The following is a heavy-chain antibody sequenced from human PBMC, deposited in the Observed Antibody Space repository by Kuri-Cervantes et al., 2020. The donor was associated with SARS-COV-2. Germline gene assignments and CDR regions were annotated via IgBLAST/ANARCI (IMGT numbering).Heavy chain of an antibody. J-gene: IGHJ4*02. V-gene: IGHV2-70*11. Sequence: FGPTLVKPTQTLTLTCTFSGFSLSTSGMCVSWIRQPPGKALEWLARIDWDDDKYYSTSLKTRLTISKDTSKNQVVLTMTNMDPVDTVTYYCARQPYSSGWSPVDYWGQGTLVTVSS. CDR2: IDWDDDK. CDR3: ARQPYSSGWSPVDY. CDR1: GFSLSTSGMC. D-gene: IGHD6-19*01.